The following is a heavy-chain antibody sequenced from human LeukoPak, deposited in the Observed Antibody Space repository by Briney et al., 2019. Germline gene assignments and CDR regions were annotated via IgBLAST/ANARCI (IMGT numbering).Heavy chain of an antibody. CDR2: IYYSGST. Sequence: PSETLSLTCTVAGGSISSYYWSWIRQPPGKGLEWIGYIYYSGSTNYNPSLKSRVTISVDTSKNQFSLKLSSVTAADTDVYYCASSGEYCGGDCPIDYWGQGTLVTVSS. CDR1: GGSISSYY. J-gene: IGHJ4*02. CDR3: ASSGEYCGGDCPIDY. D-gene: IGHD2-21*02. V-gene: IGHV4-59*08.